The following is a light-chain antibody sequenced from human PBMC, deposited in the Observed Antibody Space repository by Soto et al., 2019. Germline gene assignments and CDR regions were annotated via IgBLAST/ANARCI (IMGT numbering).Light chain of an antibody. CDR1: HCISFW. Sequence: DIQMSMSPSTLSASVCDRVSFTCRASHCISFWLAWYQQTAEKAPSLLIDDASIVERGVPPRFNGSRSETEFTLTIRNQHHDDLATYYQQQDNSYPWTFGLGTKVDIK. V-gene: IGKV1-5*01. J-gene: IGKJ1*01. CDR3: QQDNSYPWT. CDR2: DAS.